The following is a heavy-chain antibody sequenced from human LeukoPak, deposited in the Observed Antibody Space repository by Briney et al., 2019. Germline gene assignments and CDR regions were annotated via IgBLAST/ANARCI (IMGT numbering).Heavy chain of an antibody. D-gene: IGHD2-21*02. CDR1: GFTFSSYA. J-gene: IGHJ4*02. V-gene: IGHV3-30*04. Sequence: PGGSLRLCCAASGFTFSSYAMHWVRQAPGKGLEWVAVISYDGSNKYYADSVKGRFTISRDNSKNTLYLQMNSLRAEDTAVYYCARAPVVVTPPPDYWGQGTLVTVSS. CDR2: ISYDGSNK. CDR3: ARAPVVVTPPPDY.